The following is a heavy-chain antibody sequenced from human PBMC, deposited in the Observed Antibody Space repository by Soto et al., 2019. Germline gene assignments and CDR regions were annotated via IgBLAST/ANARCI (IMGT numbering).Heavy chain of an antibody. CDR3: ARGWGYVDY. V-gene: IGHV4-30-2*01. J-gene: IGHJ4*02. Sequence: SETLSLTCSVSGGSISSGGYSWIWIRQPPGKGLEWIGYIYHSGSTYYNPSLKSRVTISVDRSKNQFSLKLSSVTAADTAVYYCARGWGYVDYWGQGTLVTVSS. CDR2: IYHSGST. D-gene: IGHD2-15*01. CDR1: GGSISSGGYS.